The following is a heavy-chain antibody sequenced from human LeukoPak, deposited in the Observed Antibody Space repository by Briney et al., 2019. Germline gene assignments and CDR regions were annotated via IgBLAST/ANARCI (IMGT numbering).Heavy chain of an antibody. CDR3: ATGGVRTPRSIGDS. D-gene: IGHD3-16*01. Sequence: PGGSLRLSCTASGFTLTNSWMYWVRQPPGKGLEWVSHINSDGSTTSYADSVEGRFTTSRDNAKNTLYLQLTSLKVEDTAVYFCATGGVRTPRSIGDSWGQGTLVTVSS. V-gene: IGHV3-74*01. J-gene: IGHJ4*02. CDR2: INSDGSTT. CDR1: GFTLTNSW.